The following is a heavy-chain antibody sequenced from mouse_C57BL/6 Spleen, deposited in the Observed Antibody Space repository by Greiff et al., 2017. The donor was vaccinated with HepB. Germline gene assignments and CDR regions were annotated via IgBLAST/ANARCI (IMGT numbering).Heavy chain of an antibody. J-gene: IGHJ1*03. CDR1: GFTFTSYW. CDR2: IDPNRGGT. D-gene: IGHD3-3*01. Sequence: QVQLLQPGAELVKPGASVKLSCKASGFTFTSYWMHWVKQRPGRGLEWIGRIDPNRGGTKYNEKFKSKATLTVDKPSSTAYMQLSSLTSEDSAVYYCARGGAEGPYWYFDVWGTGTTVTVSS. CDR3: ARGGAEGPYWYFDV. V-gene: IGHV1-72*01.